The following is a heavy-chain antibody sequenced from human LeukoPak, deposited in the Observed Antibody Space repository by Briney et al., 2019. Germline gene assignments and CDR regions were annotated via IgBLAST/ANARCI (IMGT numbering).Heavy chain of an antibody. J-gene: IGHJ6*03. D-gene: IGHD3-9*01. CDR2: INSSGGST. Sequence: GASVKVSCKASGYTFTSYYMHWVRQAPGQGLEWMAIINSSGGSTSYAQKFQGRVTMTRDMSTSTVYMELSSLRSEDTAVYYCARDSDILTGYYYMDVWGKGTTVTVSS. CDR3: ARDSDILTGYYYMDV. CDR1: GYTFTSYY. V-gene: IGHV1-46*01.